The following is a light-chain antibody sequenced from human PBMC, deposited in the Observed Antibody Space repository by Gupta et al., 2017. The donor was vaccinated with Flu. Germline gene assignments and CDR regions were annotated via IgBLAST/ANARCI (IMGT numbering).Light chain of an antibody. V-gene: IGKV4-1*01. J-gene: IGKJ4*01. Sequence: LGERATINCKSSQIVLYSYNKQNNLAWNQQIPGQPPKLLIYWASTLESGVPDRFSGSESRTDFTRTSSSLQAGDVAVYYCQRYYSARGITFGGWTKVEIK. CDR2: WAS. CDR1: QIVLYSYNKQNN. CDR3: QRYYSARGIT.